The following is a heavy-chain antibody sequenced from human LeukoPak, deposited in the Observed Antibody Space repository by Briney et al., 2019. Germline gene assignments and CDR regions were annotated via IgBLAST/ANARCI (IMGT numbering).Heavy chain of an antibody. CDR1: GFTFSSYW. Sequence: GSLXXXCAASGFTFSSYWMSWVRQAPGKGLEWVANIKQDGSEKYYVDSVKGRFTISRDNAKNSLYLQMNSLRAEDTAVYYXXXXYXXXXXYXXYXXVWGKGTTVTVSS. CDR3: XXXYXXXXXYXXYXXV. CDR2: IKQDGSEK. J-gene: IGHJ6*03. V-gene: IGHV3-7*01.